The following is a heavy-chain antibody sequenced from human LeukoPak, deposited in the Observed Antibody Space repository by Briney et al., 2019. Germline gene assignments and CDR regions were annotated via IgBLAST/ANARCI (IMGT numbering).Heavy chain of an antibody. CDR2: IIPIFGTA. CDR3: ARGSVVVVAATDVGFDY. Sequence: SVKVSCKASGGTFSSYAISWVRQAPGQGLEWMGGIIPIFGTANYAQKFQGRVTITADESTSTAYMELSSLRSEDTAVYYCARGSVVVVAATDVGFDYWGQGTLVTVSS. CDR1: GGTFSSYA. D-gene: IGHD2-15*01. V-gene: IGHV1-69*01. J-gene: IGHJ4*02.